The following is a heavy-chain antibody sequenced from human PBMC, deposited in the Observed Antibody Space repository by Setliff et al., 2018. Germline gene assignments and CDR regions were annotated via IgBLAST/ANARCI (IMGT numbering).Heavy chain of an antibody. CDR1: GGSISSGNYY. CDR3: ARHKSNGSGSYPSLYMDV. D-gene: IGHD3-10*01. Sequence: SETLSLTCRVSGGSISSGNYYWGLIRQPPGKGLEWVATIYDSGSTYSNPSLKSRLIISVDAPDNKFSVKLSPVTAADTAVYYCARHKSNGSGSYPSLYMDVWGKGIMVTVSS. V-gene: IGHV4-39*01. CDR2: IYDSGST. J-gene: IGHJ6*03.